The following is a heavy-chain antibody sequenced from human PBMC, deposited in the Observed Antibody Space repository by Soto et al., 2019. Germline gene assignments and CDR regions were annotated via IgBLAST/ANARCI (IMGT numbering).Heavy chain of an antibody. CDR2: ISGSGGST. V-gene: IGHV3-23*01. CDR3: AKERNDFWSGTTGGFDH. J-gene: IGHJ4*02. CDR1: GFTFSSYA. D-gene: IGHD3-3*01. Sequence: PGGSLRLSCAVSGFTFSSYAMSWVRQAPGKGLDLVSGISGSGGSTYYAESVKGRFTISRDNPKNTVYVQMNSLRPEDTAIYYCAKERNDFWSGTTGGFDHWGQGLLVTVSS.